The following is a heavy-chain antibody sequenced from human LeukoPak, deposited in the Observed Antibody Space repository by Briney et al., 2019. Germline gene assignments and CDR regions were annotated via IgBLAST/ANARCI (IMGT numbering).Heavy chain of an antibody. CDR1: GYSFTSYW. CDR3: ARVFPMVRGVIIEGGLTHPNDAFDI. CDR2: IYPGDSDT. J-gene: IGHJ3*02. V-gene: IGHV5-51*01. Sequence: GESLKISCKGSGYSFTSYWIGWVRQMPGKGLEWMGIIYPGDSDTRYSPSFQGQVTISADKSISTAYLQWSSLKASDTAMYYCARVFPMVRGVIIEGGLTHPNDAFDIWGQGTMVTVSS. D-gene: IGHD3-10*01.